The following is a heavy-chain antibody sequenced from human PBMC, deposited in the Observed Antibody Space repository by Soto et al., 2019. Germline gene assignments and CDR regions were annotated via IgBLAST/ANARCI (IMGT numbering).Heavy chain of an antibody. D-gene: IGHD2-21*02. CDR1: GFPSAHYV. CDR3: AKSLVTPSYAFDL. J-gene: IGHJ3*01. V-gene: IGHV3-23*01. CDR2: ISDPGTST. Sequence: GESLRLSSPASGFPSAHYVMNWARPAPGKGLGWMSTISDPGTSTYYATSIKGRISMSKYNSKNTLFLQMNRLGADDTAVYFWAKSLVTPSYAFDLWGRGTLVTVSS.